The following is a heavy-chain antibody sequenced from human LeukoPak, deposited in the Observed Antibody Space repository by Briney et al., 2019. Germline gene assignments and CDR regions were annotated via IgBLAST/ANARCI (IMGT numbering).Heavy chain of an antibody. J-gene: IGHJ4*02. V-gene: IGHV1-18*01. CDR3: TRDLPYSSSWESIDY. CDR2: ISAYNGNT. D-gene: IGHD6-13*01. CDR1: GYTFTSYG. Sequence: GASVKVSCKASGYTFTSYGISWVRQAPGQGLEWMGWISAYNGNTKYTQKFQGRVTMTTDTSTSTAYMELRSLRSDDTAVYYCTRDLPYSSSWESIDYWGQGTLVTVSS.